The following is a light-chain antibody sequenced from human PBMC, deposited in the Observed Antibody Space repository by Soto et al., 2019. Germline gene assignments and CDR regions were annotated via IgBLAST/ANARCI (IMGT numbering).Light chain of an antibody. CDR2: WAS. Sequence: DIVMTQSPDSLAVSLGERATINCKSSQSVLSSSDSKNYLAWHQQKPGQPPKLLIYWASTRESGVPERFSGSGSGTDFALTISILQAEDVAVYYCQQYYSNPITFGQGTRREIK. J-gene: IGKJ5*01. V-gene: IGKV4-1*01. CDR3: QQYYSNPIT. CDR1: QSVLSSSDSKNY.